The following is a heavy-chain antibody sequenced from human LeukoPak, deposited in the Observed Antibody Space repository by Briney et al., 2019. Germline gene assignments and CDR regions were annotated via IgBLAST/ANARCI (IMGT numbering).Heavy chain of an antibody. D-gene: IGHD6-19*01. Sequence: GGSLRLSCAASGFTFSSYAMSWVRQAPGKGLEWVSAISGSGGSTYYADSVKGRFTISRDNSKNTLYLQMNSLRAEDTAVYYCAKDLRLIAVAGRSLSSNFHYWGQGTLVTVSS. J-gene: IGHJ4*02. V-gene: IGHV3-23*01. CDR1: GFTFSSYA. CDR3: AKDLRLIAVAGRSLSSNFHY. CDR2: ISGSGGST.